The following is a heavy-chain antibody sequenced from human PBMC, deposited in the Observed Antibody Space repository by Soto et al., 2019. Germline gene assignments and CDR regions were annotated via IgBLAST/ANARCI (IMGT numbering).Heavy chain of an antibody. CDR3: ARVVPGAEAWFGP. J-gene: IGHJ5*02. V-gene: IGHV1-18*01. CDR2: ISLYSDGT. D-gene: IGHD2-2*01. Sequence: GASVKVSCKTSGYTFSNYGITWVRQAPGEPLEWLGWISLYSDGTNYAQKFQGRVSMTTDTSTTTAYMELISLRSDDTAVYYWARVVPGAEAWFGPWGQGTLVTVS. CDR1: GYTFSNYG.